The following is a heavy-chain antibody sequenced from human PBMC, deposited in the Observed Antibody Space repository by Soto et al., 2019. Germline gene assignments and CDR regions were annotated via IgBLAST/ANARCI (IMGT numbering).Heavy chain of an antibody. V-gene: IGHV1-69*12. CDR1: GGTFSSYA. CDR2: FIPIFGTT. D-gene: IGHD6-19*01. CDR3: ARDQSGRGWYWSYYYGMDV. Sequence: QVQLVQSGAEVKKPGSSVKVSCKASGGTFSSYAISWVRQAPGQGLEWMGGFIPIFGTTNYAQKFQGRATITADESMSTAYMELSSLRSEDTAVYYCARDQSGRGWYWSYYYGMDVWGQGTTVTVSS. J-gene: IGHJ6*02.